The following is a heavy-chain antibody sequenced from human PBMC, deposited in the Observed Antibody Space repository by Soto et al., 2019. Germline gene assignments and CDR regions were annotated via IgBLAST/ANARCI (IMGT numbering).Heavy chain of an antibody. V-gene: IGHV3-74*01. J-gene: IGHJ4*02. CDR2: INSDGSST. Sequence: EVQLVESGGGLVQPGGSLRLSCAASGFTFSSYWMHWVRQAPGKGLVWVARINSDGSSTSYAESVKGRFTISRDNAKNTLYLQMNSLRAEDTAVYYCVRTSLVVAAATREDYWGQGTLVIVSS. CDR3: VRTSLVVAAATREDY. CDR1: GFTFSSYW. D-gene: IGHD2-15*01.